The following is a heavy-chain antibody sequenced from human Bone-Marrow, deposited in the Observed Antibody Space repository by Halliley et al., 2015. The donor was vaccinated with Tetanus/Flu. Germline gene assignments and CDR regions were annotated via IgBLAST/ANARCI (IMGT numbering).Heavy chain of an antibody. D-gene: IGHD2-2*01. J-gene: IGHJ5*02. Sequence: FSRGRTHYNPSLKSRVTISVDPSMNQFSLRLSSVTAADTAVYYCAKVDTEHIVAVPAAVGFDPWGQGTLVTVSS. V-gene: IGHV4-59*01. CDR3: AKVDTEHIVAVPAAVGFDP. CDR2: FSRGRT.